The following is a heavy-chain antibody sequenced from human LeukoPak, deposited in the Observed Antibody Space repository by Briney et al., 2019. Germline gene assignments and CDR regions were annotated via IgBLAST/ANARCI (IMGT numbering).Heavy chain of an antibody. V-gene: IGHV3-21*01. CDR3: ATDVRDEYSSGWYPIGY. D-gene: IGHD6-19*01. CDR2: ISSGSRYM. CDR1: GFTFSTYA. J-gene: IGHJ4*02. Sequence: GGSLRLSCAASGFTFSTYAMNWVRQAPGKGLEWVSSISSGSRYMYYADSVKGRFTISRDNAKNSLYLQMNSLRAEDTAVYYCATDVRDEYSSGWYPIGYWGQGTLVTVSS.